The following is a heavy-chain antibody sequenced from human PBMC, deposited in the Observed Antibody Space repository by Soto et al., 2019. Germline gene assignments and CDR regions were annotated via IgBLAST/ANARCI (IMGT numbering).Heavy chain of an antibody. CDR2: INQSGFT. CDR1: GGSFSGYY. J-gene: IGHJ4*02. CDR3: ARARLGAVAGRSKGYFDY. Sequence: PSETLSLTCAVYGGSFSGYYWTWIRQPPGKGLEWIGEINQSGFTNYNPSLESRVTMSVDTSKNQFSLKPSSVTAADTAVYYCARARLGAVAGRSKGYFDYWAQRTLVTVSS. D-gene: IGHD6-19*01. V-gene: IGHV4-34*01.